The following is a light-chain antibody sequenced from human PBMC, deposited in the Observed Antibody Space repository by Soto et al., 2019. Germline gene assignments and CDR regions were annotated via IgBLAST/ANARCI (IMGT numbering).Light chain of an antibody. CDR2: DAS. CDR3: QQRTNWPSST. Sequence: EVVLTQSPATLSLSPGERATLSCRASQSVRTYSAWYQQKPGQVPRLLIHDASSRATGIPDRFSGSGSGTDFTLTISSLEPEDFAVYYCQQRTNWPSSTFGQGTRLEI. J-gene: IGKJ5*01. V-gene: IGKV3-11*01. CDR1: QSVRTY.